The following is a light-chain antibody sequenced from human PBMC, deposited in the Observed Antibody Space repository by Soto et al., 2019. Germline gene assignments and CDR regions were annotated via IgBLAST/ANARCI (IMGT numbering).Light chain of an antibody. Sequence: EIVLTQSPGTLSLSPGERATLSCRASQSVSKNFLAWYQQQPGQAPRLLISGASNRATGNPDRFSGSGSWTNVSLPIDRLEPEDLVAYFCQKYGSSPPTFGGGTKVEIK. V-gene: IGKV3-20*01. CDR1: QSVSKNF. CDR2: GAS. CDR3: QKYGSSPPT. J-gene: IGKJ4*01.